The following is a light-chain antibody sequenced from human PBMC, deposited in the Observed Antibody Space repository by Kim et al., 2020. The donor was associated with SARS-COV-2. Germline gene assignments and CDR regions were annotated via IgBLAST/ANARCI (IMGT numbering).Light chain of an antibody. CDR3: MSYAGNDNLV. CDR2: QVS. J-gene: IGLJ2*01. CDR1: SSDVGAYDY. Sequence: QSVTISCTGTSSDVGAYDYVAWYQQYPGKAPKLMIYQVSQRPSGVPDRFSASKSGNTASLTVAGLQAEDEADYYCMSYAGNDNLVFGGGTQLTVL. V-gene: IGLV2-8*01.